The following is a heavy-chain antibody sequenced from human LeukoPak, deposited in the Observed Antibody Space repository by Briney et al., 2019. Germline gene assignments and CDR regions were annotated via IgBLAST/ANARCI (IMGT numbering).Heavy chain of an antibody. Sequence: SVKVSCKASGYTFTSYAISWVRQAPGQGLEWMGRIIPILGIANYAQKFQGRVTITADESTSTAYMELSSLRSEDPAVYYWARGSYYSSTSCYMEHWGQGTLVTVSS. CDR1: GYTFTSYA. D-gene: IGHD2-2*02. CDR3: ARGSYYSSTSCYMEH. J-gene: IGHJ1*01. CDR2: IIPILGIA. V-gene: IGHV1-69*04.